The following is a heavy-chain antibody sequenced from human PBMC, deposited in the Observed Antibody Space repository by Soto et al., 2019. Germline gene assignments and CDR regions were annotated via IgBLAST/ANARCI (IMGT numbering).Heavy chain of an antibody. J-gene: IGHJ3*02. V-gene: IGHV1-69*13. CDR3: ARAYMAVAGPGAFDI. Sequence: SVKVSCKASGGTFSSYAISWVRQAPGQGLEWMGGIIPVFGTANYAQKFQGRVTITADESTSTAYMELSSLRSEDTAVYYCARAYMAVAGPGAFDIWGQGTMVTVSS. D-gene: IGHD6-19*01. CDR1: GGTFSSYA. CDR2: IIPVFGTA.